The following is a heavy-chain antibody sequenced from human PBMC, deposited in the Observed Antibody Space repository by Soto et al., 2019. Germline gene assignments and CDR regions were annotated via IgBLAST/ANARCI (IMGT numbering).Heavy chain of an antibody. CDR2: IYPGNSET. CDR3: ARPKSSGLFTPFDY. CDR1: GYNFPDYW. D-gene: IGHD6-19*01. V-gene: IGHV5-51*01. J-gene: IGHJ4*02. Sequence: PGESLKISCTGSGYNFPDYWIAWVRQMPGKDLEWMCFIYPGNSETRYSPSFQGQVTISADKSLSTAHLQWGSLKASDTAMYYCARPKSSGLFTPFDYWGQGTLVTVSS.